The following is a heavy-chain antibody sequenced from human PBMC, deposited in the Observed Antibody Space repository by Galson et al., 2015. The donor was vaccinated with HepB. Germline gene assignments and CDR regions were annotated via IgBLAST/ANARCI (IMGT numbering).Heavy chain of an antibody. D-gene: IGHD3-22*01. CDR3: ARPFSFFDYYDSSGYLSLDAFDI. V-gene: IGHV4-59*08. CDR1: GGSISGYF. CDR2: IYSSGST. J-gene: IGHJ3*02. Sequence: ETLSLTCTVSGGSISGYFWSWIRQPPGKGLEWIGYIYSSGSTNYNASLQSRVTISVDRSMNQISLQLSSVTAADTAVYYCARPFSFFDYYDSSGYLSLDAFDIWGQGTMVTVSS.